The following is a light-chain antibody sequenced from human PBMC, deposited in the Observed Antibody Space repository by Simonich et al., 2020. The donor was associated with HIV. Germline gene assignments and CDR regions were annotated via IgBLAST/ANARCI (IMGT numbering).Light chain of an antibody. J-gene: IGLJ1*01. Sequence: QSALTQPASVSGSPGQSITISCTGTSSDVAGYNYVSWYQQHPGKPPKLMIYDVSYRPSGISNRFSGSKSGNTASLTISGLQAEDEADYYCTSYTSSNYVFGSGTKVTVL. CDR2: DVS. V-gene: IGLV2-14*03. CDR1: SSDVAGYNY. CDR3: TSYTSSNYV.